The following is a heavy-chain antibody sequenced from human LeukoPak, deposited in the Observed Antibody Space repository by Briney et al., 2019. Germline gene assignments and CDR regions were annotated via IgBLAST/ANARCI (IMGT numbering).Heavy chain of an antibody. V-gene: IGHV1-46*01. D-gene: IGHD2-15*01. CDR1: GYTFTSYY. CDR3: ARALGYCSGGSCSRFDY. CDR2: INPSGGST. J-gene: IGHJ4*02. Sequence: ASVKVSCKASGYTFTSYYMHWVRQAPGQGLEWMGIINPSGGSTSYAQKFQGRITMTRDMSTSTIYMELSSLRSEDTALYYCARALGYCSGGSCSRFDYWGQGTLVTVSS.